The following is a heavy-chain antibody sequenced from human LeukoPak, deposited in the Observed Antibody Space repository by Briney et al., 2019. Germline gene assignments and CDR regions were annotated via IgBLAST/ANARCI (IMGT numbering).Heavy chain of an antibody. Sequence: GGSLRLSCAASGFTFSTYIMTWVRQAPGKGLEWVSSINTGSSTYYADTVKGRFTISRDNAKNSLYLQMNSLRVGDTAVYYCARGSFWGQGTLATVSS. CDR2: INTGSST. CDR3: ARGSF. V-gene: IGHV3-21*01. D-gene: IGHD2-15*01. CDR1: GFTFSTYI. J-gene: IGHJ4*02.